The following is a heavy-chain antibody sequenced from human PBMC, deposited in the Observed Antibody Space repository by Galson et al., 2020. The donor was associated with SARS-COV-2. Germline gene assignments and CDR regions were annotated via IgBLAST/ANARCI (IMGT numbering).Heavy chain of an antibody. Sequence: GESLKISCAASGFTFSTYSMNWVRQAPGKGLEWVSSISGGSSYVYYADSVKGRFTISRDNAKNSLYLQMNSLRAEDTAVYYCARDGSKRSYCGGVCYSDYWGQGTLVTVSS. CDR1: GFTFSTYS. CDR2: ISGGSSYV. D-gene: IGHD2-21*02. V-gene: IGHV3-21*06. CDR3: ARDGSKRSYCGGVCYSDY. J-gene: IGHJ4*02.